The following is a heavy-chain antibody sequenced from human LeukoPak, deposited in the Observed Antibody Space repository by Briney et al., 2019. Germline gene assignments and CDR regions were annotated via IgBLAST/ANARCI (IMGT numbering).Heavy chain of an antibody. D-gene: IGHD3-3*01. CDR1: GFTFSSYG. CDR3: AKVDYDFSWFDP. CDR2: IRYDGSNK. J-gene: IGHJ5*02. V-gene: IGHV3-30*02. Sequence: PGGSLRLSCAASGFTFSSYGMHWVRQAPGKGLEWVAFIRYDGSNKYYADSVKGRFTISRDNSKNTLYLQMDSLRTEDTAVYYCAKVDYDFSWFDPWGQGTLVTVSS.